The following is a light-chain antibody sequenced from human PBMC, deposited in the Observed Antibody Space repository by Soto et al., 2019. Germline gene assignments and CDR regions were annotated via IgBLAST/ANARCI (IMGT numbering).Light chain of an antibody. V-gene: IGKV3-15*01. CDR1: QSVSSN. Sequence: EIVMTQSPATLSVSPGERATLSCRASQSVSSNLAWYQQKPGQAHRLLIYGADTRATGIPANLSGSGSVTEFTLTISSLQSEDFADYYCQQYNNWPPPFGPETLVHIK. CDR3: QQYNNWPPP. CDR2: GAD. J-gene: IGKJ3*01.